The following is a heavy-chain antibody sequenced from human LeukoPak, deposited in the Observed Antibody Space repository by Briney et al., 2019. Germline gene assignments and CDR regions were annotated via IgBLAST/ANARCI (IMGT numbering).Heavy chain of an antibody. Sequence: PGGSLRLSCAASGFTFSSYEMNWVRQAPGKGLEWVSYISSSGSTIYYADSVKGRFTISRDNAKNSLYLQMNSLRAEDTAVYYCAREGRYFDWLRQDFDYWGQGTLVTVSS. J-gene: IGHJ4*02. CDR2: ISSSGSTI. CDR3: AREGRYFDWLRQDFDY. D-gene: IGHD3-9*01. CDR1: GFTFSSYE. V-gene: IGHV3-48*03.